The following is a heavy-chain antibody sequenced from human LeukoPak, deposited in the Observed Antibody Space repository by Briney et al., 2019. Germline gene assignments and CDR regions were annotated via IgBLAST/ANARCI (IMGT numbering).Heavy chain of an antibody. V-gene: IGHV3-30*09. CDR2: IVYDGDNK. CDR3: AKEGFDS. J-gene: IGHJ4*02. CDR1: GFTFSGYT. Sequence: QSGGSLRLSCAASGFTFSGYTIHWVRQAPGKGLEWVAVIVYDGDNKYYVDSVKGRFAISRDNSKNTLYLQINSLRLDDTAIYYCAKEGFDSWGQGTLVTVSS.